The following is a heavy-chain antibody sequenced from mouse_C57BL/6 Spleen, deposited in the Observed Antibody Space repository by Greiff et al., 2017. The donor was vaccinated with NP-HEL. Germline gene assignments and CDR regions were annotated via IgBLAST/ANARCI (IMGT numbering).Heavy chain of an antibody. Sequence: VQLQQPGAELVRPGSSVKLSCKASGYTFTSYWMHWVKQRPIQGLEWIGNIDPSDSETHYNQKFKDKATLTVDKSSSTAYMQLSSLTSEDSAVDYCAKGGLDSANYCAMDYWGQGTSVTVSS. D-gene: IGHD3-2*01. V-gene: IGHV1-52*01. J-gene: IGHJ4*01. CDR2: IDPSDSET. CDR1: GYTFTSYW. CDR3: AKGGLDSANYCAMDY.